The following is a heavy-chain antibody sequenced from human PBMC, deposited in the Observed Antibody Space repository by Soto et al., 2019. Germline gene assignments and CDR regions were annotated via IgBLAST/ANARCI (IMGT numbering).Heavy chain of an antibody. CDR2: INPSGGST. J-gene: IGHJ6*02. D-gene: IGHD3-3*01. CDR1: GYTFTSYY. Sequence: GASVKVSCKASGYTFTSYYMHWVRQAPGQGLEWMGIINPSGGSTSYAQKFQGRVTMTRDTSTSTVYMELSSLRSEDTAVYYCARFTNSYYYYHGMDVWGQGTTVTVSS. V-gene: IGHV1-46*01. CDR3: ARFTNSYYYYHGMDV.